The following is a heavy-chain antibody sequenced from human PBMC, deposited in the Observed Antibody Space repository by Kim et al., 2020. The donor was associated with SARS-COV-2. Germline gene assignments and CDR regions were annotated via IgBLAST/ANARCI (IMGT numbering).Heavy chain of an antibody. Sequence: SGPTLVKPTQTLTLTCTFSGFSLSTGQVGVGWVRQPPGKALEWLVLIYWDDDKRYSPSLRSRLSITKDTSKNQVVLTMTNMDPVDTATYYCVHRKLYSNGWNEGVFDYLGQGTLVTVSS. CDR3: VHRKLYSNGWNEGVFDY. CDR1: GFSLSTGQVG. J-gene: IGHJ4*02. CDR2: IYWDDDK. D-gene: IGHD6-19*01. V-gene: IGHV2-5*02.